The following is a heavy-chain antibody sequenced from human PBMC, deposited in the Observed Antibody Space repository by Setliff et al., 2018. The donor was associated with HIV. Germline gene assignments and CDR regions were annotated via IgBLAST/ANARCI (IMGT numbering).Heavy chain of an antibody. CDR3: ARGSSPVDYFDY. CDR2: ISVYNDNT. CDR1: GYTFSNFG. V-gene: IGHV1-18*01. J-gene: IGHJ4*02. Sequence: RASVKVSCKATGYTFSNFGISWVRQAPGQGLEWMGWISVYNDNTKYAQKFRGRVTMTTDTSTSTAYMDLRSLRSDDTAVYYCARGSSPVDYFDYWGLGTLVTVSS.